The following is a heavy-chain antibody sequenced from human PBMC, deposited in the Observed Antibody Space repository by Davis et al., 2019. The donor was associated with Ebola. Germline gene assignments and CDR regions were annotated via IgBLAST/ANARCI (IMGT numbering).Heavy chain of an antibody. CDR3: ARGRPSTVTTDYYAMDV. J-gene: IGHJ6*04. Sequence: SETLSLTCTVSGGSISSSSYYWSWIRQPPGKGLEWIGEINHSGSTNYNPSLKSRVTISVDTSKNQFSLKLSSVTAADTAVYFCARGRPSTVTTDYYAMDVWGKGTTVTVSS. D-gene: IGHD4-17*01. CDR2: INHSGST. V-gene: IGHV4-39*07. CDR1: GGSISSSSYY.